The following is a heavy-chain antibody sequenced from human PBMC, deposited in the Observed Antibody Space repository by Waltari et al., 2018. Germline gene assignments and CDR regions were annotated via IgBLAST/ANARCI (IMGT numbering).Heavy chain of an antibody. V-gene: IGHV4-61*02. J-gene: IGHJ3*02. CDR2: IYTSGST. Sequence: QVQLQESGPGLVKPSQTLSLTCPVSGGSISSGSYYWSWIRQPAGKGLEWIGRIYTSGSTNYNPSLKSRVTISVDTSKNQFSLKLSSVTAADTAVYYCARVGTVDGSGWYAFDIWGQGTMVTVSS. CDR3: ARVGTVDGSGWYAFDI. D-gene: IGHD6-19*01. CDR1: GGSISSGSYY.